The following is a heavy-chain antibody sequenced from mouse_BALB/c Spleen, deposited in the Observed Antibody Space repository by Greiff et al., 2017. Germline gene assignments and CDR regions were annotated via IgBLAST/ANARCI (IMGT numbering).Heavy chain of an antibody. CDR3: AREGTTRDYYAMDY. D-gene: IGHD2-14*01. CDR1: GYSITSGYY. V-gene: IGHV3-6*02. J-gene: IGHJ4*01. CDR2: ISYDGSN. Sequence: ESGPGLVKPSQSLSLTCSVTGYSITSGYYWNWIRQFPGNKLEWMGYISYDGSNNYNPSLKNRISITRDTSKNQFFLKLNSVTTEDTATYYCAREGTTRDYYAMDYWGQGTSVTVSS.